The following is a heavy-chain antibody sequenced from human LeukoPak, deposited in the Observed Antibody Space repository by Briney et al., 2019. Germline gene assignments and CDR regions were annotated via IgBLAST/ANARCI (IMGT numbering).Heavy chain of an antibody. J-gene: IGHJ4*02. CDR1: GGSISSYY. CDR3: ARSSTYGDFPGDY. V-gene: IGHV4-59*01. Sequence: PSETLSLTCTVSGGSISSYYWSWIRQPPGKGLEWIGYIYYSGSTNYNPSLKSRVTISVDTSKNQFSLKLSSVTAADTAVYYCARSSTYGDFPGDYWGQGTLVTVSS. D-gene: IGHD4-17*01. CDR2: IYYSGST.